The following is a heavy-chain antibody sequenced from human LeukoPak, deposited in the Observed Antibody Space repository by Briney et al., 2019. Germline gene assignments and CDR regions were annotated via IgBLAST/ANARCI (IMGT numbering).Heavy chain of an antibody. Sequence: GGSLRLSCAASGFTFSSYSMNWVRQAPGKGLEWVSSISSSSSYIYYADSVKGRFTISRDNAKNSLYLQMNSLRAEDTAVYYCARKWGRGGYNLFGFDYWGQGTLVTVSS. V-gene: IGHV3-21*01. CDR2: ISSSSSYI. CDR3: ARKWGRGGYNLFGFDY. CDR1: GFTFSSYS. D-gene: IGHD5-24*01. J-gene: IGHJ4*02.